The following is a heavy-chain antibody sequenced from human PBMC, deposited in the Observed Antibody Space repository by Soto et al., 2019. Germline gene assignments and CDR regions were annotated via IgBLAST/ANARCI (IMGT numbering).Heavy chain of an antibody. D-gene: IGHD3-22*01. CDR1: GFTFSNAW. Sequence: EVQLVESGGGLVKPGGSLRLSCAASGFTFSNAWINWVRQAPGKGLEWVGRIKSKTDGGTTDYAEPVKGRFAISRDDSNNMGYLQMNSLKIEDTAVYYCTTDSDSTIIIVRFDYWGHGTLFTVSP. J-gene: IGHJ4*01. CDR3: TTDSDSTIIIVRFDY. CDR2: IKSKTDGGTT. V-gene: IGHV3-15*07.